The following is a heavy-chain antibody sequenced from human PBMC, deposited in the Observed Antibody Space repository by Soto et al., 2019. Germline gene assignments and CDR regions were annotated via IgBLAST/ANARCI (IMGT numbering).Heavy chain of an antibody. CDR3: ARGLKSDLTGSSPLWVVFYAGWFDP. CDR1: GYTFTSYD. D-gene: IGHD2-8*02. CDR2: MNPNSGNT. Sequence: ASVKVSCKASGYTFTSYDINWVRQATGQGLEWMGWMNPNSGNTGYAQKFQGRVTMTRNTSISTAYMELSSLRSEDTAVYYCARGLKSDLTGSSPLWVVFYAGWFDPRGQGTLVTVSS. J-gene: IGHJ5*02. V-gene: IGHV1-8*01.